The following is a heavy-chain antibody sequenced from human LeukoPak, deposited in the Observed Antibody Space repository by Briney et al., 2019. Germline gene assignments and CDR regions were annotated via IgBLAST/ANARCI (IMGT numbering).Heavy chain of an antibody. CDR2: ISHSGNT. D-gene: IGHD5-18*01. J-gene: IGHJ4*02. CDR1: GGSFSGYY. Sequence: SETLSLTCAVYGGSFSGYYWSWIRQPPGKGLEWIGEISHSGNTNYNPSLQNRVTIVVDTSKSQFSLKLSSVTAADTAVYYCARVSLRGYSYGNFDYWGQGTLVTVSS. CDR3: ARVSLRGYSYGNFDY. V-gene: IGHV4-34*01.